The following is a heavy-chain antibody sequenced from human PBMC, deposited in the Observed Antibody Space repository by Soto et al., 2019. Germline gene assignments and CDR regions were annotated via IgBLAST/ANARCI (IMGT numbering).Heavy chain of an antibody. CDR1: GGSFKSGSYS. D-gene: IGHD3-3*01. V-gene: IGHV4-61*01. J-gene: IGHJ4*02. CDR3: ARDFAYFDS. Sequence: SETLSLTCTVSGGSFKSGSYSWSWIRQPPGEGLEWIGYVYHTGRTSYNPSLKSRVSISMDTSKNQFSLNLDSVTAADTAVYFCARDFAYFDSWGQGTLVTVSS. CDR2: VYHTGRT.